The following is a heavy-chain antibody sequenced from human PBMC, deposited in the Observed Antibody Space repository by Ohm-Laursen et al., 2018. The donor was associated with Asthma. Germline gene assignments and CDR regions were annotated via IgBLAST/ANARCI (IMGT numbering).Heavy chain of an antibody. CDR2: ISTASTFI. CDR3: ARIGPEWELPGREYSLHH. D-gene: IGHD1-26*01. Sequence: SLGLSCTASGYTFSRYSIHWVRQFPGKGLEWVASISTASTFIYYADSVRGRFTTSRDNAKNSVYLQMNSLRAEDTALYYCARIGPEWELPGREYSLHHWGEGTLVTVSS. J-gene: IGHJ1*01. V-gene: IGHV3-21*01. CDR1: GYTFSRYS.